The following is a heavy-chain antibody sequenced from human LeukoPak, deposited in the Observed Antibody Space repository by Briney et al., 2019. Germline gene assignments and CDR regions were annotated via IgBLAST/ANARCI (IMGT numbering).Heavy chain of an antibody. Sequence: GGSLRLSCVASGFTISSTTMSWVHQAPGKGLEWVSNMKGDGGSTYYADSVKGRFTISRDNSKKTLYLQMNSLRAEDTAVYYCAKTGESGSLIGYHYYYYMDVWGKGTTVTVSS. J-gene: IGHJ6*03. CDR2: MKGDGGST. CDR3: AKTGESGSLIGYHYYYYMDV. V-gene: IGHV3-23*01. CDR1: GFTISSTT. D-gene: IGHD3-3*01.